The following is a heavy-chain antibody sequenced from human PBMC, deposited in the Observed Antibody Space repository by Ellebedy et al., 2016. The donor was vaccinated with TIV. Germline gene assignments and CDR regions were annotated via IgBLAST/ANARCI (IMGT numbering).Heavy chain of an antibody. V-gene: IGHV4-39*01. CDR1: GGSISSSSYY. D-gene: IGHD5-18*01. Sequence: MPSETLSLTCTVSGGSISSSSYYWGWIRQPPGQGLEWIGSIYYSGSTYYNPSLKSRVTISVDTSKNQFTLKLSSVTAADTAGYYWARLKAMVNGMDVWGQGTTVTVSS. J-gene: IGHJ6*02. CDR2: IYYSGST. CDR3: ARLKAMVNGMDV.